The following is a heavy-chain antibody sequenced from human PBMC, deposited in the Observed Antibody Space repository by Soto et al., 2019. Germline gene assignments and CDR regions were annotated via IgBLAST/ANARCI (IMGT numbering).Heavy chain of an antibody. CDR1: SDSIAGENW. CDR2: VFHTGGT. D-gene: IGHD6-19*01. Sequence: QVQLQESGPGLVKPSETLSLTCTVSSDSIAGENWWSWFRQPPGLGLEWIGEVFHTGGTNYNPSLKSRVTMEVDKSKKQFSLKLISATAADTAVYYCARVFSSGSGWMYYFDFWGQGTLVSVSS. CDR3: ARVFSSGSGWMYYFDF. J-gene: IGHJ4*02. V-gene: IGHV4-4*02.